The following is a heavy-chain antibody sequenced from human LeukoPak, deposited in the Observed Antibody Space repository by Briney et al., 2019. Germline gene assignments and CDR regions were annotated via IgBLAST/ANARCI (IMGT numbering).Heavy chain of an antibody. Sequence: KPSETLSLTCTVSGGSISSSSYYWGWIRQPPGKGLEWIGSIYYSGSTYYNPSLKSRVTISVDTSKNQFSLKLSSVTAADTAVYYCARMPLNLRFLEWLSMRRRDVWGKGTTVTVSS. J-gene: IGHJ6*04. D-gene: IGHD3-3*01. CDR2: IYYSGST. V-gene: IGHV4-39*01. CDR3: ARMPLNLRFLEWLSMRRRDV. CDR1: GGSISSSSYY.